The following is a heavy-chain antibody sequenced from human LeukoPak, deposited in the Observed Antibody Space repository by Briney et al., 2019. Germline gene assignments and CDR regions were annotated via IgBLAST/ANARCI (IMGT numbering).Heavy chain of an antibody. CDR3: ASQRPYYCYDSSGPSDY. CDR1: GGSISSSSYY. J-gene: IGHJ4*02. D-gene: IGHD3-22*01. Sequence: PSETLSLTCTVSGGSISSSSYYWGWIRQPPGKGLEWIGSIYYSGSTYYNPSLKSRVTISVDTSKNQFSLKLSSVTAADTAVYYCASQRPYYCYDSSGPSDYWGQGTLVTVSS. CDR2: IYYSGST. V-gene: IGHV4-39*07.